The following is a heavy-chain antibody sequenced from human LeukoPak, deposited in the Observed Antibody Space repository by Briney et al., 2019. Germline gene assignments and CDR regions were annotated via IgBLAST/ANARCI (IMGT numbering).Heavy chain of an antibody. CDR2: MSYIGIT. J-gene: IGHJ4*02. V-gene: IGHV4-59*12. D-gene: IGHD7-27*01. CDR1: GDSMRSYY. Sequence: SETLSLTCTVSGDSMRSYYWSWIRQPPGQGLEWIGYMSYIGITNYNPSLKSRVTISVDRSKNQVSLKLTSLTAADTAVYYCARTTDWGSPAYSDYWGRGTLVTVSS. CDR3: ARTTDWGSPAYSDY.